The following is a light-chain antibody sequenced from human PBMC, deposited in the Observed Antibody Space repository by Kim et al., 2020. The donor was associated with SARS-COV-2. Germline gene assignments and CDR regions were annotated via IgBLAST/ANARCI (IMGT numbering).Light chain of an antibody. Sequence: GEGVTPSCGTSRSGSSSYLAWYQQRPGQAPRLLIYGASTRATGIPARFSGSGSETDFTITISNLQPEDFADCYCQKDYNFRYTCDQGNKLEI. J-gene: IGKJ2*01. CDR2: GAS. CDR3: QKDYNFRYT. V-gene: IGKV3D-7*01. CDR1: RSGSSSY.